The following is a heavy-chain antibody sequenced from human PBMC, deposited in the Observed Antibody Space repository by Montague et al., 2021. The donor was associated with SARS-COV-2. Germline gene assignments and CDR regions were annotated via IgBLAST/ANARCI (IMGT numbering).Heavy chain of an antibody. D-gene: IGHD1-26*01. J-gene: IGHJ1*01. CDR1: GFSLSTSGVG. V-gene: IGHV2-5*02. Sequence: PALVKPTQTLTLTCTFSGFSLSTSGVGVGWIRQPPGKALEWLALIYWDDDKRYSPSLKSRLTITKDTSKNQVVLTMTNMDPVDTATYYWAHRTRWELLKGEYFQHWGQGTLVTVSS. CDR3: AHRTRWELLKGEYFQH. CDR2: IYWDDDK.